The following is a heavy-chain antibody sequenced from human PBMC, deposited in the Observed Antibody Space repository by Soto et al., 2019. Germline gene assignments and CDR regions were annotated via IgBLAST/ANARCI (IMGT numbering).Heavy chain of an antibody. CDR3: ARDIDAFDKSIGD. D-gene: IGHD3-16*01. CDR1: GGTFSTFA. V-gene: IGHV1-69*01. J-gene: IGHJ4*02. Sequence: QVQLVQSGAEVKKPGSSVKVSCKTSGGTFSTFAINWVRQAPGQGLEWIGGLIPTFNRPNYAQRYQGRVSISADESTSTVYLELRSLRSEDTAMYYCARDIDAFDKSIGDWGPGTLVTVSS. CDR2: LIPTFNRP.